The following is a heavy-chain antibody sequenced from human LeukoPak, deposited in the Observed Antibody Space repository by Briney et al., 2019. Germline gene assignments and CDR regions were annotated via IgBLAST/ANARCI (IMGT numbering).Heavy chain of an antibody. Sequence: GGSLRLSCAASGFTFSNYAMNWVRQAPGKGLEWVSSISSSSSHIYYADSVKGRFTISRDNSRNTLYLQMNSLRVEDTAVYYCAKDARRSSGWYFFDHWGQGTLVTVSS. CDR1: GFTFSNYA. CDR3: AKDARRSSGWYFFDH. J-gene: IGHJ4*02. V-gene: IGHV3-21*04. D-gene: IGHD6-19*01. CDR2: ISSSSSHI.